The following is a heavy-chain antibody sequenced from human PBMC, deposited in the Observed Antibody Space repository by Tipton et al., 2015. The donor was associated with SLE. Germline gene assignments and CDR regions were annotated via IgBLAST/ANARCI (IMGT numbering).Heavy chain of an antibody. Sequence: GSLRLSCAASGFIFSRYAMSWVRQAPGKGLEWVSTISGSGGTTYYADSVKGRFTISRDDSKSTLYLQMNSLRDEDTAVYYCARSPKGNYFDYWGQGILVTVSS. D-gene: IGHD3-10*01. J-gene: IGHJ4*02. CDR2: ISGSGGTT. CDR1: GFIFSRYA. CDR3: ARSPKGNYFDY. V-gene: IGHV3-23*01.